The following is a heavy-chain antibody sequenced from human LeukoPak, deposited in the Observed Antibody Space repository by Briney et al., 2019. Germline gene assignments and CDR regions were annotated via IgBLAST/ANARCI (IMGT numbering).Heavy chain of an antibody. CDR1: GFTFSSYW. Sequence: GSLRLSCAASGFTFSSYWMSWVRQAPGKGLEWIGEINHSGSTNYNPSLKSRVTISVDTSKNQFSLKLSSVTAADTAVYYCAGEYYYDSSGHQRLIDYWGQGTPVTVSS. CDR2: INHSGST. D-gene: IGHD3-22*01. V-gene: IGHV4-34*01. CDR3: AGEYYYDSSGHQRLIDY. J-gene: IGHJ4*02.